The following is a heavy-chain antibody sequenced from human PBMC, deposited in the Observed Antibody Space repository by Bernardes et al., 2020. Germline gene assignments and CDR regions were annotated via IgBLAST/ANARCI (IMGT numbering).Heavy chain of an antibody. D-gene: IGHD6-6*01. CDR3: ARDSTSTNFDY. Sequence: GGSLRLSCAASGFTFGSYGMHWVRQAPGKGLEWVAVIWHDGSNKYYGDSVKGRFTISRDNSRNTLYLQMSSLRAEDTAVYYCARDSTSTNFDYWGQGTLVTVSS. J-gene: IGHJ4*02. CDR1: GFTFGSYG. CDR2: IWHDGSNK. V-gene: IGHV3-33*01.